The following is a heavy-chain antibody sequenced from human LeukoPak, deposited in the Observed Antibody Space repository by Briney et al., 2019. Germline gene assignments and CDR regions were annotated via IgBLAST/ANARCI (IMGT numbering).Heavy chain of an antibody. CDR3: AKDMGYSYGYSGAFDY. D-gene: IGHD5-18*01. CDR2: ISWNSGSI. V-gene: IGHV3-9*03. J-gene: IGHJ4*02. CDR1: GFTFDDYA. Sequence: GGSLRLSCAASGFTFDDYAMHWFRQAPGKGLEWVSGISWNSGSIGYADSVKGRFTISRDNAKTSLYLQMNSLRAEDMALYYCAKDMGYSYGYSGAFDYWGQGTLVTVSS.